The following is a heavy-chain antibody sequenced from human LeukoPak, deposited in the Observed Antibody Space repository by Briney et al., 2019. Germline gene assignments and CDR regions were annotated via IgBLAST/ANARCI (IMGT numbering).Heavy chain of an antibody. Sequence: ASVKVSCKASGYTFTSYDINWVRQATGQGLEWMGWMNPNSGNTGYAQKFQGRVTMTRNTSISTAYMELSSLRSEDTAVYYCARARSSSGWYKWEFDYWGQGTLVTVSS. V-gene: IGHV1-8*01. CDR2: MNPNSGNT. CDR3: ARARSSSGWYKWEFDY. D-gene: IGHD6-19*01. CDR1: GYTFTSYD. J-gene: IGHJ4*02.